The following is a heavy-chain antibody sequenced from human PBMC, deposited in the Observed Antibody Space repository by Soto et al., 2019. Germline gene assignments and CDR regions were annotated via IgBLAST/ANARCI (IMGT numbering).Heavy chain of an antibody. Sequence: DVQLVESGGGLVQPGRSLRLSCAASGFTFDDYAMHWVRQAPGKGLEWVSGISWNSGSIGYVDSVKGRFTISRDNAKNSLYLQMNSLRAEDTALYYCAKGRFLEWLILDAFDIWGQGTMVTVSS. J-gene: IGHJ3*02. CDR1: GFTFDDYA. CDR3: AKGRFLEWLILDAFDI. D-gene: IGHD3-3*01. CDR2: ISWNSGSI. V-gene: IGHV3-9*01.